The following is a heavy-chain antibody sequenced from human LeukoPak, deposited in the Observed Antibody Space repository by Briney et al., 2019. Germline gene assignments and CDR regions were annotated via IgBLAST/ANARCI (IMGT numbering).Heavy chain of an antibody. D-gene: IGHD3-22*01. Sequence: PGGSLRLSCAASGFTFSSYDMHWVRQATGKGLEWVSAIGTAGDTYYPGSVKGRFTISRENAKNSLYLQMNSLRAGVTAVYYCARVRNIGIYDSSGYYDYWGQGTLVTVSS. J-gene: IGHJ4*02. CDR2: IGTAGDT. V-gene: IGHV3-13*01. CDR3: ARVRNIGIYDSSGYYDY. CDR1: GFTFSSYD.